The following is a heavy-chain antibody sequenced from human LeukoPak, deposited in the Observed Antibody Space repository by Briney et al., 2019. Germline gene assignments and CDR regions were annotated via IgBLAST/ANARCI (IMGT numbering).Heavy chain of an antibody. Sequence: PSETLSLTCTVPGGSISSYYWSWIRQPPGKGLEWIGYIYYSGITNYNPSLKSRVTISVDTSKNQSSLNLSSVTAADTAVYYCARYSYGGYYFDYWGQGTLVTVSS. CDR2: IYYSGIT. J-gene: IGHJ4*02. CDR1: GGSISSYY. V-gene: IGHV4-59*01. D-gene: IGHD5-18*01. CDR3: ARYSYGGYYFDY.